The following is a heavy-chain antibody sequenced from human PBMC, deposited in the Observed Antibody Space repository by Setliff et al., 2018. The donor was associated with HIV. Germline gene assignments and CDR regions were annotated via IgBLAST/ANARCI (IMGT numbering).Heavy chain of an antibody. D-gene: IGHD2-21*02. Sequence: SETLSLTCTVSGGSVNDFYCNWIRQPPGKGPEWIGYIHSSGSTIYNPSLKSRITISLDTSKEQFPLELSSATAADTAVYYCATLDHSGGNFLAYWGQGSLVTVS. V-gene: IGHV4-4*09. CDR3: ATLDHSGGNFLAY. J-gene: IGHJ4*02. CDR2: IHSSGST. CDR1: GGSVNDFY.